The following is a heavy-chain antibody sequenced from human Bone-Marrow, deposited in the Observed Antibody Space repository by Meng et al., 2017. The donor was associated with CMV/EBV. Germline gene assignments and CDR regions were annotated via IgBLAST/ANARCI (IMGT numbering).Heavy chain of an antibody. CDR2: ISYDGSNK. D-gene: IGHD1-14*01. V-gene: IGHV3-30*04. Sequence: GSLRLSCAASGFTFSSYAMHWVRQAPGKGLEWVAVISYDGSNKYYADSVKGRFTISRDNSKNTLYLQMNSLRAEDTAVYYCARGTGVAPVDGMDVWGQGTTVTVSS. CDR1: GFTFSSYA. J-gene: IGHJ6*02. CDR3: ARGTGVAPVDGMDV.